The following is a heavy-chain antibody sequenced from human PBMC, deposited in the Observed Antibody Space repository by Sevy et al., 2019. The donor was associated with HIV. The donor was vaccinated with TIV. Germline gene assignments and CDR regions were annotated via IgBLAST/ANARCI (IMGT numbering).Heavy chain of an antibody. Sequence: SETLSLTCTVSGGSISSGDYYWSWIRQPPGKGLEWIGYINYSGSTYYNPSLKSRVTISVDTSKNQFSLKLSSVTAADTAVYYCAGGSVIYGDYGEYFQHWGQGTLVTVSS. CDR3: AGGSVIYGDYGEYFQH. D-gene: IGHD4-17*01. V-gene: IGHV4-30-4*01. J-gene: IGHJ1*01. CDR2: INYSGST. CDR1: GGSISSGDYY.